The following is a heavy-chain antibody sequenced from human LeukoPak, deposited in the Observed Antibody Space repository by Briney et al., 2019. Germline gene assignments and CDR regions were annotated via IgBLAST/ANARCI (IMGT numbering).Heavy chain of an antibody. V-gene: IGHV4-34*01. D-gene: IGHD2-15*01. CDR1: GGSFSGYY. CDR2: INHSGST. Sequence: PSETLSLTCAVYGGSFSGYYWSWIRQPPGKGLEWIGEINHSGSTNYNPSLKSRVTISVDTSKNQFSLKLSSVTAADTAVYYCARYSPHIMFDPWGQGTLVTVSS. CDR3: ARYSPHIMFDP. J-gene: IGHJ5*02.